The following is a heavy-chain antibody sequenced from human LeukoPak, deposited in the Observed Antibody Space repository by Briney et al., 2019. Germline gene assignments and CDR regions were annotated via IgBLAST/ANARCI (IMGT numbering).Heavy chain of an antibody. CDR2: INPSGGST. Sequence: ASVKVSCKASGYTFTCYYMHWVRQAPGQGLEWMGIINPSGGSTSYAQKFQGRVTMTRDTSTSTAYMELSRLRSDDTAVYYCARDGEGRTNFDYWGQGTLITVSS. J-gene: IGHJ4*02. CDR1: GYTFTCYY. CDR3: ARDGEGRTNFDY. V-gene: IGHV1-46*01. D-gene: IGHD1-14*01.